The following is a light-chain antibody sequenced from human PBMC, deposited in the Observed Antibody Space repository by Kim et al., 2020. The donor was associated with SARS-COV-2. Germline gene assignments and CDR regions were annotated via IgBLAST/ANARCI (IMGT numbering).Light chain of an antibody. J-gene: IGKJ4*01. CDR1: QKVSSSY. Sequence: APGGIATLPCRGGQKVSSSYVAWYQQKPGQAPRLLIYGASSRATGIPDRFSGSGSGTDFTLTISRLEPEDFAVYYCQQYGSSPLTFGGGTKVDIK. CDR2: GAS. CDR3: QQYGSSPLT. V-gene: IGKV3-20*01.